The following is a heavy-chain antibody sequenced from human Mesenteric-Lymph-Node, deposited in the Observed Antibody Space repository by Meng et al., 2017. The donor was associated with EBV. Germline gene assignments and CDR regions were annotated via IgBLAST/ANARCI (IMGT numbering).Heavy chain of an antibody. CDR2: ISSDGNYI. V-gene: IGHV3-21*06. Sequence: EVQLVESGXXXXXPXXCLRLSCAASGFIFSTYSMNWVRQAPGKGLEWVSSISSDGNYIYYADSVKGRFTISRDNAKNSLYLQMNSLRVDDTGVYYCTRAAFDPWGQGTLVTVSS. CDR1: GFIFSTYS. J-gene: IGHJ5*02. CDR3: TRAAFDP.